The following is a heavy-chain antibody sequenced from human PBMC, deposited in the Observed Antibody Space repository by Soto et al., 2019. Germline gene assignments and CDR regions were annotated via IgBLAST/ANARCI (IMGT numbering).Heavy chain of an antibody. Sequence: DVQLLESGGRLVQPGGSLRLSCAASGFTFNAYSLSWVRQAPGKGLEWVSAISTTGGSTYYADSVKGRFTISRDNSQNTLSLQMNSLRAEDTAVYYFASPDGATYNFRYWGQGNLVTVSS. V-gene: IGHV3-23*01. J-gene: IGHJ4*02. CDR1: GFTFNAYS. CDR3: ASPDGATYNFRY. D-gene: IGHD1-1*01. CDR2: ISTTGGST.